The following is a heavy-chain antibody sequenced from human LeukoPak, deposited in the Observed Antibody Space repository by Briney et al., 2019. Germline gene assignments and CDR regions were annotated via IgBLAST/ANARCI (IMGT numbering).Heavy chain of an antibody. CDR2: ISPSGSSI. CDR1: GLTFSDYY. V-gene: IGHV3-11*01. CDR3: TRGHHGLEY. Sequence: PGGSLRLSCAVSGLTFSDYYMSWTRQAPGKGPELVSYISPSGSSIFYVDSVKGRFTISRDNAKNSLYLQMNSLRAEDTAVYYCTRGHHGLEYWGQRTLVTVSS. D-gene: IGHD1-14*01. J-gene: IGHJ4*02.